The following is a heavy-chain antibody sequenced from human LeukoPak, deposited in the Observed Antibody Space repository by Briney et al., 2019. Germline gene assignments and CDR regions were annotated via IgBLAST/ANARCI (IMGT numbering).Heavy chain of an antibody. V-gene: IGHV1-69*05. CDR2: IIPIFGTA. CDR1: GGTFSSSA. J-gene: IGHJ5*02. Sequence: SVTVSCTASGGTFSSSAITWVRHAPGQGLEWMGGIIPIFGTANYAQKFQGRVTITTDDSTSTAYMELSSLRSEDTAVYYCAICDSSSWVNWFDPWGQGTLVTVSS. D-gene: IGHD6-13*01. CDR3: AICDSSSWVNWFDP.